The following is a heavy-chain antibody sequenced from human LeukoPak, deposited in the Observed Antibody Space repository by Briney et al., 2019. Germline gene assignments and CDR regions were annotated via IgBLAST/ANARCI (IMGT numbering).Heavy chain of an antibody. CDR3: ARVGGSSWYAAFDI. V-gene: IGHV3-23*01. D-gene: IGHD6-13*01. CDR2: ISDSGGST. CDR1: GITLSNYG. J-gene: IGHJ3*02. Sequence: GGSLRLSCAVSGITLSNYGMSWGRQAPGKGLEWVAGISDSGGSTNYADSVKGRFTISRDNPKNTLYLQMNSLRAEDTAVYYCARVGGSSWYAAFDIWGQGTMVTVSS.